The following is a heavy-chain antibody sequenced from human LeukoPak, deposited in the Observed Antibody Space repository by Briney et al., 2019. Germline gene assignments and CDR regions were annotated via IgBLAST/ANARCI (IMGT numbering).Heavy chain of an antibody. CDR3: ARAGFEHIVVVTSDMDV. D-gene: IGHD2-21*02. V-gene: IGHV3-21*01. J-gene: IGHJ6*03. CDR2: ISSSSSYI. CDR1: GFTFSSYS. Sequence: GGSLRLSCAASGFTFSSYSMSWVRQAPGKGLEWVSSISSSSSYIYYADSVKGRFTISRDNAKNSLYLQMNSLRAEDTAVYYCARAGFEHIVVVTSDMDVWGKGTTVTVSS.